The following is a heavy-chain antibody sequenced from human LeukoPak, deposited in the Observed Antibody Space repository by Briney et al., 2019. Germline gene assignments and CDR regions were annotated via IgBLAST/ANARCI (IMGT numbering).Heavy chain of an antibody. CDR2: ISSSSSTI. V-gene: IGHV3-48*01. D-gene: IGHD4-17*01. CDR3: ARGLDYGDFNNWFDP. Sequence: GGSLRLSCAASEFTFSDYSMSWVRQTPGKGLEWVSYISSSSSTIYYADSVKGRFTISRDNAKDSLYLQMNSLRAEDTAVYYCARGLDYGDFNNWFDPWGQGTLVTVSS. CDR1: EFTFSDYS. J-gene: IGHJ5*02.